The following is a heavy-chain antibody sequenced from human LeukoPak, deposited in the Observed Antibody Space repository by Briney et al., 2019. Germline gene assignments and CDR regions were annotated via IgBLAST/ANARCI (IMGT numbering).Heavy chain of an antibody. V-gene: IGHV3-15*01. CDR1: GFTFSNAW. D-gene: IGHD2-2*01. J-gene: IGHJ5*02. Sequence: GGSLRLSCAASGFTFSNAWMSWVRQAPGKGLEWVGRIKSKTDGGTTDYAAPVKGRFTISRDDSKNTLYLQMNSLKTEDTAVYYCAKDLVPAAKRRAPFDPWGQGTLVTVSS. CDR3: AKDLVPAAKRRAPFDP. CDR2: IKSKTDGGTT.